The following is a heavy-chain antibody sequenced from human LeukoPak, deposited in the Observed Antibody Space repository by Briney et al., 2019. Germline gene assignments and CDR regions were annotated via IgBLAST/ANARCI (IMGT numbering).Heavy chain of an antibody. CDR1: GFTFSSYS. CDR2: ISSSSSTI. D-gene: IGHD3-9*01. V-gene: IGHV3-48*01. CDR3: ARRDILTGYHIDY. J-gene: IGHJ4*02. Sequence: PGGSLRLSCAASGFTFSSYSMNWVRQAPGKGLEWVSYISSSSSTIYYADSVKGRFTISRDNAKNSLYLQMNSLRAEDTAAYYCARRDILTGYHIDYWGQGTLVTVSS.